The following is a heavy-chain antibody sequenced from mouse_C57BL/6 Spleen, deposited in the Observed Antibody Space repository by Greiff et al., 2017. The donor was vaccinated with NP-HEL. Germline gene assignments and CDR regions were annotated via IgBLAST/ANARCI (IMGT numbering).Heavy chain of an antibody. CDR3: ARSGLITTVLDY. CDR1: GYTFTSYW. V-gene: IGHV1-55*01. J-gene: IGHJ2*01. CDR2: IYPGSGST. Sequence: QVQLQQPGAELVKPGASVKMSCKASGYTFTSYWITWVKQRPGQGLEWIGDIYPGSGSTNYNEKFKSKATLTVDTSSSTAYMQLSSLTSEDSAVYYCARSGLITTVLDYWGQGTTLTVSS. D-gene: IGHD1-1*01.